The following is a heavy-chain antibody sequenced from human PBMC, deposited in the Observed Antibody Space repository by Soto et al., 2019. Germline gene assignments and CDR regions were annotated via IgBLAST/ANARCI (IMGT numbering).Heavy chain of an antibody. CDR2: IYYIGNT. CDR1: GGSISSGDYY. V-gene: IGHV4-61*08. J-gene: IGHJ5*02. CDR3: ARSAGYGSSCYRERGWFDP. Sequence: SETLSLTCTVSGGSISSGDYYWSWIRQPPGKGLEWIGYIYYIGNTNYNPSLKSRVTISADTSKNQLSLKLSSVTAADTVVYCCARSAGYGSSCYRERGWFDPWGQGTLVTVSS. D-gene: IGHD6-13*01.